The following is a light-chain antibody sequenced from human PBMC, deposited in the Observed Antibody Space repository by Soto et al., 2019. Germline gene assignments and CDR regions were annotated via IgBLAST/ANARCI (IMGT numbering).Light chain of an antibody. CDR3: CSYAGSGTNYYV. J-gene: IGLJ1*01. Sequence: QSVLTQPASVSGSPGQSITISFTGTSIDIGTYNLVSWYQHYPGKAPKLMIYEGIKRPSGVSNRFSGSKSGNTAFLTISGLQAEDEADYYCCSYAGSGTNYYVFASGTKAIVL. V-gene: IGLV2-23*01. CDR2: EGI. CDR1: SIDIGTYNL.